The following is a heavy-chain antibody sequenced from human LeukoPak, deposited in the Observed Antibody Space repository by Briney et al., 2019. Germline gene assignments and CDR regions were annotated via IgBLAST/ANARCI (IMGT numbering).Heavy chain of an antibody. V-gene: IGHV3-13*01. Sequence: GGSLRLSCAASGFTFSDYDMHGVRQSTGKDLEWFSAIGTSGDTYYTGSVKGRFTISRENAKNSLYLQMNSLRAGDTAVYYCARVAKERVGGVYYFDYWGQGTLVTVSS. CDR3: ARVAKERVGGVYYFDY. D-gene: IGHD1-1*01. J-gene: IGHJ4*02. CDR1: GFTFSDYD. CDR2: IGTSGDT.